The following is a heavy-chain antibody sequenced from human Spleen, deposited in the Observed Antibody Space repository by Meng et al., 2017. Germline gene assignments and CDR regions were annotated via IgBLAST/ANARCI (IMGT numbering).Heavy chain of an antibody. CDR2: INPKSGDT. Sequence: QGPLARSGAEGKKPGASVKVPCKPSGYNFPDYYIHWVRRAPGQGLEWMGRINPKSGDTHYAQKFQARVTMTGDTSISTAYMELSGLRSDDTAMYYCARDEDISAAGKLFGDYWGQGTLVTVSS. CDR1: GYNFPDYY. D-gene: IGHD6-25*01. V-gene: IGHV1-2*06. J-gene: IGHJ4*02. CDR3: ARDEDISAAGKLFGDY.